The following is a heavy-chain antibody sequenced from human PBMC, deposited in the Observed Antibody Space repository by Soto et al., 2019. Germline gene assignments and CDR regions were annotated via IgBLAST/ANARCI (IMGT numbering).Heavy chain of an antibody. CDR1: GFTFSTYG. CDR2: ISCDGSNK. D-gene: IGHD6-19*01. Sequence: GGSLRLSCAASGFTFSTYGMHWVRQAPGKGLEWVAVISCDGSNKDYADSVKGRFTISRDNSKNTLDLQMNSLRAEDTAVYYCAKDLRGGWSIDYWGQGTLVTVSS. J-gene: IGHJ4*02. V-gene: IGHV3-30*18. CDR3: AKDLRGGWSIDY.